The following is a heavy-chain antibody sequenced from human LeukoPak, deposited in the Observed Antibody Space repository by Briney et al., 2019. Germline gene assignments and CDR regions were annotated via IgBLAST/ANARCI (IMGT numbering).Heavy chain of an antibody. J-gene: IGHJ3*02. CDR3: ARGYSGSHDAFDI. CDR2: INTDGSST. CDR1: GFTFSTYW. D-gene: IGHD1-26*01. V-gene: IGHV3-74*01. Sequence: GGSLRLSCAASGFTFSTYWMHWVRQGPGKGLVWVSRINTDGSSTNYADSVKGRFTISRDNAKNTVYLQMNSLRAEDTAVYYCARGYSGSHDAFDIWGQGTMVTVSS.